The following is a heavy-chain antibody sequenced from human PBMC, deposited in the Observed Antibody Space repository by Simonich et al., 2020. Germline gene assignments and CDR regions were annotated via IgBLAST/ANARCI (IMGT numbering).Heavy chain of an antibody. V-gene: IGHV3-48*03. Sequence: EVQLVESGGGLVQPGGSLRLSCAASGFTFSSYEMNWVRQAPGKGLEGVTYISSSGSTIYYADSVKGRFTISRDNAKNSLYLQMNSLRAEDTAVYYCASDGAYDTVVTGAYWGQGTLVTVSS. J-gene: IGHJ4*02. CDR1: GFTFSSYE. CDR2: ISSSGSTI. CDR3: ASDGAYDTVVTGAY. D-gene: IGHD3-9*01.